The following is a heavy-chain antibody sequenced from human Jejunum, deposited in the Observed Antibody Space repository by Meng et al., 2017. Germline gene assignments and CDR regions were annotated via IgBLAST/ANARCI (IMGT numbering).Heavy chain of an antibody. V-gene: IGHV4-61*08. CDR2: AST. CDR3: ARDHMGSLDY. D-gene: IGHD1-26*01. Sequence: QWPLQGSGLGLLRPSETLYLTCSVSGGSVSSAGYQWSWIRQHPGKGLEWIGYASTNYIPSLKSRVTISVDTSKNQFSLRLTSVTAADTAVYYCARDHMGSLDYWGQGILVTVSS. J-gene: IGHJ4*02. CDR1: GGSVSSAGYQ.